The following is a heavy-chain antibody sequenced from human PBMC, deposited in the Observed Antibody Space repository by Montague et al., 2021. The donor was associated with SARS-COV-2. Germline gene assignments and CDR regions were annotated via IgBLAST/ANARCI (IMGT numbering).Heavy chain of an antibody. Sequence: TLSLTCTVSGDSVSSGNSNWNWIRQPAGEGPEWIGRMYISGISDYNPSIKSRVTISLDTSKNQVSLKLTAVTAADMAVYYCARSHAHGNRADAPDIWGQGTMVTVSS. J-gene: IGHJ3*02. CDR3: ARSHAHGNRADAPDI. V-gene: IGHV4-61*02. CDR1: GDSVSSGNSN. D-gene: IGHD2/OR15-2a*01. CDR2: MYISGIS.